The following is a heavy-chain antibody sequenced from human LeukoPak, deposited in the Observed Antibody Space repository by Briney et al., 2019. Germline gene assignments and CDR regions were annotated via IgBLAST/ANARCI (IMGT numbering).Heavy chain of an antibody. J-gene: IGHJ3*02. CDR3: ARDGYNWNERHAFDI. V-gene: IGHV4-59*12. CDR2: IYYKGNT. CDR1: GVSISSYY. Sequence: SETLSLTCTVSGVSISSYYWSWIRQFPGKGLEWIGYIYYKGNTHYNPSLKSRVTISVDRSKNQFSLKLSSVTAADTAVYYCARDGYNWNERHAFDIWGQGTMVTVSS. D-gene: IGHD1-1*01.